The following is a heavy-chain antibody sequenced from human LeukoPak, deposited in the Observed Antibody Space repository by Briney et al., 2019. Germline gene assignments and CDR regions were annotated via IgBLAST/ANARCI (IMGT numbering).Heavy chain of an antibody. CDR1: GFTFETFW. Sequence: TGGSLRLSCEASGFTFETFWMSWVRQAPGKGLEWVANIRQGGSEKDYGDSVRGRFTIARDDAKNSLFLQMNCLRAEDTAVYFCARDKGGLVPFDYWGQGTLVTVSS. J-gene: IGHJ4*02. V-gene: IGHV3-7*01. D-gene: IGHD3/OR15-3a*01. CDR3: ARDKGGLVPFDY. CDR2: IRQGGSEK.